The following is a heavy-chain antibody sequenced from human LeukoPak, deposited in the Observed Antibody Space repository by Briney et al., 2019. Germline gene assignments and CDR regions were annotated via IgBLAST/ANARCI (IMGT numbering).Heavy chain of an antibody. CDR3: ARVKPYYYYGMDV. Sequence: ASVKVSCKASGYTFTSYYMHWVRQAPGQGLEWMGIINPSGGSTNYAQKLQGRVTMTTDTSTSTAYMELRSLRSDDTAVYYCARVKPYYYYGMDVWGQGTTVTVSS. CDR1: GYTFTSYY. V-gene: IGHV1-46*01. CDR2: INPSGGST. J-gene: IGHJ6*02.